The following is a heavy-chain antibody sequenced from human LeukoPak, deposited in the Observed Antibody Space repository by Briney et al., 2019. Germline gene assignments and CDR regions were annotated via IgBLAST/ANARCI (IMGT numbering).Heavy chain of an antibody. CDR1: GFTFSSYS. CDR2: ISSSSSYI. V-gene: IGHV3-21*06. J-gene: IGHJ4*02. Sequence: GGSLRLSCAASGFTFSSYSMNWVRQAPGKGLEWVSSISSSSSYIYSADSVKGRFTISRDNAKNSVYLQMNSLRAEDPAVYYCARAGDFWSGYHSSGHFDYWGQGTLVTVSS. CDR3: ARAGDFWSGYHSSGHFDY. D-gene: IGHD3-3*01.